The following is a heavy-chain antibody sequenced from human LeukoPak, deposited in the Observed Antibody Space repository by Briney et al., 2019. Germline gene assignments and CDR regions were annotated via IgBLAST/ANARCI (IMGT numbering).Heavy chain of an antibody. CDR1: GGSISRSNW. D-gene: IGHD6-19*01. V-gene: IGHV4-4*02. J-gene: IGHJ2*01. CDR3: ASLNSTVWYRYFDL. CDR2: VYHSGTT. Sequence: SETLSLTCAVSGGSISRSNWWSWVRQPPGKGLEWIGAVYHSGTTSSNPSLKSRVTISVDKSKNHFSLILTSVTAADTAVYFCASLNSTVWYRYFDLWGRGTLVTVSS.